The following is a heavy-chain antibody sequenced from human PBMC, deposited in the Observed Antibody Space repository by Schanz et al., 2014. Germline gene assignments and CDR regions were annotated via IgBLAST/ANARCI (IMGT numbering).Heavy chain of an antibody. CDR1: GFTVNTNY. CDR2: MYINSGST. J-gene: IGHJ3*01. CDR3: ARDGGRDGYNLAFDV. D-gene: IGHD5-12*01. Sequence: EVQLVESGGGLIQPGGSLRLSCAVSGFTVNTNYMSWVRQAPGKGLEWISSMYINSGSTQYADSVKGRFIISRDSSKNIIFLQMNSLRAEDKAVYFCARDGGRDGYNLAFDVWGQGTLVTVSS. V-gene: IGHV3-53*01.